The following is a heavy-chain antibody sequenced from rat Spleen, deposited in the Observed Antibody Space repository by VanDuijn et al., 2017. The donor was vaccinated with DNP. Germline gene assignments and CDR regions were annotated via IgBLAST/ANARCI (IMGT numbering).Heavy chain of an antibody. CDR2: ISYDGSSV. D-gene: IGHD1-12*03. Sequence: EVQLVESGGGLVQPGRSLTLSCAASGFNFNDYWMGWVRQAPGKGLEWVATISYDGSSVFYRDSVKGRFTISRDNAKSTLYLQMDSLRSEDTATYYCAYYHDGYHWGQGVMVTVSS. V-gene: IGHV5-7*01. CDR1: GFNFNDYW. CDR3: AYYHDGYH. J-gene: IGHJ2*01.